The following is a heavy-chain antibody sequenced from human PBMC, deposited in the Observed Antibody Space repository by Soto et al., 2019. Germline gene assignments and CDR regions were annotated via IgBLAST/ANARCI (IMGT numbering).Heavy chain of an antibody. V-gene: IGHV3-74*01. CDR2: INSDGSST. CDR1: GFTFSSYW. Sequence: GGSLRLSCAASGFTFSSYWMYWVRQAPGKGLVWVSRINSDGSSTSYADSVKGRFTISRDNAKNTLYLQMNSLRAEDTAVYYCAREGVAAAGEFDYWGQGTLVTVSS. D-gene: IGHD6-13*01. J-gene: IGHJ4*02. CDR3: AREGVAAAGEFDY.